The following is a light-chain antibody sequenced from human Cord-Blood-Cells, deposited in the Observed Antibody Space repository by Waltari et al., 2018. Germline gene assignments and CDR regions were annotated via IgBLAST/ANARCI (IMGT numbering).Light chain of an antibody. CDR1: QSVSSSY. CDR2: GAS. J-gene: IGKJ1*01. V-gene: IGKV3-20*01. Sequence: EIVLTQSPGTLSLSPGARATVPCRASQSVSSSYLAWYQQKPGQAPRLLTHGASSRATGIPDRFSGSGSGTDFTLTISRLEPEDFAVYYCQQYGSSPWTFGQGTKVEIK. CDR3: QQYGSSPWT.